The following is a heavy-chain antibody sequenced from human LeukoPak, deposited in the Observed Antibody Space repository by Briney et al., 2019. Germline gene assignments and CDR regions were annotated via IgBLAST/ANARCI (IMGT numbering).Heavy chain of an antibody. V-gene: IGHV3-7*01. Sequence: PGGSLRLSCAASGFTFSSYWMSWVRQAPGKGLEWVANIKQDGSEKYYVDSVKGRFTISRDNAKNSLYLQMNSLRAEDTAVYYYARGRGVRGVISDYWGQGTLVTVSS. CDR3: ARGRGVRGVISDY. J-gene: IGHJ4*02. CDR1: GFTFSSYW. CDR2: IKQDGSEK. D-gene: IGHD3-10*01.